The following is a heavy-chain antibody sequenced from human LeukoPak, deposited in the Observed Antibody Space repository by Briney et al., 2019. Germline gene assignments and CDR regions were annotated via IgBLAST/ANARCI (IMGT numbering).Heavy chain of an antibody. V-gene: IGHV3-33*01. D-gene: IGHD2-8*01. CDR3: ARDRHCVNGVCHSPPGMDV. Sequence: GGSLRLSCAASGFSFSSYAMHWVRQAPGKGLEWVADIWFDKNQHFADSVKGRFAISRDNSKNTVYLQINSLRAEDTAVYYCARDRHCVNGVCHSPPGMDVWGRGTTVTVSS. CDR1: GFSFSSYA. J-gene: IGHJ6*02. CDR2: IWFDKNQ.